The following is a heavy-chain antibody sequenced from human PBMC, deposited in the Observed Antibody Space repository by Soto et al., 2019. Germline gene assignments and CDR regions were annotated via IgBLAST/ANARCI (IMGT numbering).Heavy chain of an antibody. D-gene: IGHD6-19*01. Sequence: GGSLRLSCAASGFTFSSYAMSWVRQAPGKGLEWVSAISGSGGRTYYADSVKGRFTSSRDNSKNTLFLQRNSLRAEATAVYYCAKEPPYSSGWYGEGGYFDYWGQGTLVTVSS. V-gene: IGHV3-23*01. CDR2: ISGSGGRT. CDR1: GFTFSSYA. CDR3: AKEPPYSSGWYGEGGYFDY. J-gene: IGHJ4*02.